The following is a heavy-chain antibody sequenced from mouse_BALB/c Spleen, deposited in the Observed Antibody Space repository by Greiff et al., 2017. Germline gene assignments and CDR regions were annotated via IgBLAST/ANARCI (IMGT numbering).Heavy chain of an antibody. D-gene: IGHD1-1*02. V-gene: IGHV1-9*01. CDR3: ARDPHYGHYYAMDY. CDR2: ILPGSGST. J-gene: IGHJ4*01. Sequence: VQLQQSGAELMKPGASVKISCKATGYTFSSYWIEWVKQRPGHGLEWIGEILPGSGSTNYNEKFKGKATFTADTSSNTAYMQLSSLTSEDSAVYYCARDPHYGHYYAMDYWGQGTSVTVSS. CDR1: GYTFSSYW.